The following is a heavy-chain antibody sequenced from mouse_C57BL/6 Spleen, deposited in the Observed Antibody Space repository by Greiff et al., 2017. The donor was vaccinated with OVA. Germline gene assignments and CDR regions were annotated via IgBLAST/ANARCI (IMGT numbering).Heavy chain of an antibody. D-gene: IGHD1-1*01. CDR1: GYTFTEYT. CDR3: ARHANYYGSSYAWAMDD. V-gene: IGHV1-62-2*01. J-gene: IGHJ4*01. Sequence: QVQLKESGAELVKPGASVKLSCKASGYTFTEYTIHWVKQRSGQGLEWIGWFYPGSGSIKYNAKFKDKATLTADKSSSTVYMELSRLTSEDSAVYVCARHANYYGSSYAWAMDDWGKGTSVTVSS. CDR2: FYPGSGSI.